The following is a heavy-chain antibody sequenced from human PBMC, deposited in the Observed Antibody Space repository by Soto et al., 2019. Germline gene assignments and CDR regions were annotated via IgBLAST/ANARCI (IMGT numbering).Heavy chain of an antibody. J-gene: IGHJ6*02. CDR3: ARGEQLYHYYYGMDA. Sequence: GASVKVSCKASGYSFTTHAMIWVRQAPGQRPEWMGWINTGNGNTRYSPKFQGRVNITRDTSASTAYMELSSLKSEDTAVYYCARGEQLYHYYYGMDAWGQGSTVTVSS. V-gene: IGHV1-3*04. CDR1: GYSFTTHA. CDR2: INTGNGNT.